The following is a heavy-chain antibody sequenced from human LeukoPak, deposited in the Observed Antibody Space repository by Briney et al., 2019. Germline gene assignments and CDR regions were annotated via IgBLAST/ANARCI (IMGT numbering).Heavy chain of an antibody. CDR3: ARVTGYRIEDYFDY. CDR2: IYYSGST. CDR1: GGSISSYY. J-gene: IGHJ4*02. D-gene: IGHD6-13*01. V-gene: IGHV4-59*01. Sequence: SETLSLTCTVSGGSISSYYWSWIRQPPGKGLEWIGYIYYSGSTNYNPSLKSRVTISVDTSKNQFSLKLRSVTAADTAVHYCARVTGYRIEDYFDYWGQGTLVTVSS.